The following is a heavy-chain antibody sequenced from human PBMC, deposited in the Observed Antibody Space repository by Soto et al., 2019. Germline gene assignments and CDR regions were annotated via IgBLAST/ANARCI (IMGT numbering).Heavy chain of an antibody. CDR3: ARQGRVTYYYDSSGYQPYGMDV. Sequence: PGGSLRLSCAASGFTFSSYAMHWVRQAPGKGLEWVAVISYDGSNKYYADSVKGRFTISRDNSKNTLYLQMNSLRAEDTAVYYCARQGRVTYYYDSSGYQPYGMDVWGQGTTVTVSS. CDR1: GFTFSSYA. V-gene: IGHV3-30-3*01. J-gene: IGHJ6*02. D-gene: IGHD3-22*01. CDR2: ISYDGSNK.